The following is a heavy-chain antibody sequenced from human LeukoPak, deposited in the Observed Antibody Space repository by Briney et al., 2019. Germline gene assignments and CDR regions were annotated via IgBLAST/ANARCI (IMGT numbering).Heavy chain of an antibody. CDR1: GFTFSSYA. Sequence: GGSLRLSCVASGFTFSSYAMSWVRQAPGKRLEWVSGISGSGGSTYYADSVKGRFTSSRDNSKNTLYLQMNSLRAEDTAVYYCAKDREYSSGWYNYWGQGTLVTVSS. CDR2: ISGSGGST. D-gene: IGHD6-19*01. CDR3: AKDREYSSGWYNY. V-gene: IGHV3-23*01. J-gene: IGHJ4*02.